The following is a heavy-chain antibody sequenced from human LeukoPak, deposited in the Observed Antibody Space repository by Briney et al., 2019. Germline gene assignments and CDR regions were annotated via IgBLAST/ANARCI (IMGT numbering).Heavy chain of an antibody. Sequence: SETLSLTCAVYGGSFSGYYWSWIRQPPGKGLEWIGEINHSGSTNYNPSLKSRVTISVDTSKNQFSLKLSSVTAADTAVYYCARGLGGILKQWLTGSNWFDPWGQGTLVTVSS. V-gene: IGHV4-34*01. D-gene: IGHD6-19*01. J-gene: IGHJ5*02. CDR2: INHSGST. CDR3: ARGLGGILKQWLTGSNWFDP. CDR1: GGSFSGYY.